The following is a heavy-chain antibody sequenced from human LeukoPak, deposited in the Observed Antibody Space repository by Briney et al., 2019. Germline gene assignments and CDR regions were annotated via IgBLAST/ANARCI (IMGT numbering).Heavy chain of an antibody. CDR3: ANSYDSKIIPFDN. Sequence: SETLSLTCTVSGASISGSYWNWVRQPPGRGLEWIGYVYSSGSTDYNPSLKSRVAISVDASKNQFSLKLTSVTAADTAVYYCANSYDSKIIPFDNWGQGALVTVSS. V-gene: IGHV4-4*09. CDR2: VYSSGST. D-gene: IGHD3-22*01. J-gene: IGHJ4*02. CDR1: GASISGSY.